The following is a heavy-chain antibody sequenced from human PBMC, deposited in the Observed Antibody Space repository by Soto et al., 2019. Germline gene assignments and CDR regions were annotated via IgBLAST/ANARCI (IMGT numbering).Heavy chain of an antibody. D-gene: IGHD5-12*01. CDR2: ISGSGGST. Sequence: GGSLRLSCAASGFTFSSYAMSWVRQAPGKGLEWVSAISGSGGSTYYPDSVKGPFTISRGNSKNTLYLQMDSLRAEDPAVYYCAKGLRVATIKPNDAFDIWGQGTMVTVSS. CDR3: AKGLRVATIKPNDAFDI. J-gene: IGHJ3*02. V-gene: IGHV3-23*01. CDR1: GFTFSSYA.